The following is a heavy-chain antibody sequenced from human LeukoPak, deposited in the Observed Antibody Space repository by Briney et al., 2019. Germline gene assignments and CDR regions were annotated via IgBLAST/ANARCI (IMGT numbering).Heavy chain of an antibody. Sequence: SGTLSLTCAVSGGSISSSNWWSWVRQPPGKGLEWIGEIYHSGSTNYNPSLKSRVTISVDKSKNQFSLKLSSVTAADTAVYYCARGHCSSTSCYSPPYFDDWGQGTLVTVSS. CDR1: GGSISSSNW. V-gene: IGHV4-4*02. J-gene: IGHJ4*02. CDR2: IYHSGST. CDR3: ARGHCSSTSCYSPPYFDD. D-gene: IGHD2-2*01.